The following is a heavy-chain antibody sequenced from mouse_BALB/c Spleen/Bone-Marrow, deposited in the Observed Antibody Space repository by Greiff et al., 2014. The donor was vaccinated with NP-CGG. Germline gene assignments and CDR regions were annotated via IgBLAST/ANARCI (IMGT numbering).Heavy chain of an antibody. CDR1: GYSCTGYY. CDR3: ESRGEYFDV. Sequence: EVQLQQSGPELVKPGASVKISCKASGYSCTGYYMHWVKQSHENSLDWIGYIYPYNGVSSYNQKFKGKATLTVDKSSSTAYMELRSLTSDDSAVYYCESRGEYFDVWGAGTTVTVSS. V-gene: IGHV1-31*01. J-gene: IGHJ1*01. CDR2: IYPYNGVS.